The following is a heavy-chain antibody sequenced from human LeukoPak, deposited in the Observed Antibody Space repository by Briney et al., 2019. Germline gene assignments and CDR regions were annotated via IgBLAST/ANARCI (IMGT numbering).Heavy chain of an antibody. Sequence: SETLSLTCTVSGYSISSGYYWGWIRQPPGRGLEWIGSIYHSGSTYYNPSLKSRVTISVDTSKNQFSLKLSSVTAADTAVYYCARVNDVDTAMTIDYWGQGTLVTVSS. CDR1: GYSISSGYY. CDR3: ARVNDVDTAMTIDY. J-gene: IGHJ4*02. CDR2: IYHSGST. V-gene: IGHV4-38-2*02. D-gene: IGHD5-18*01.